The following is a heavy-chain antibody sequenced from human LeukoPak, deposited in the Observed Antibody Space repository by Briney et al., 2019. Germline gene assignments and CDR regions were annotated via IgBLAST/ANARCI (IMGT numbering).Heavy chain of an antibody. D-gene: IGHD5-18*01. Sequence: PGGSLRLSCAASGFTFSGSAMHWVRQASGKGLEWVGRIRSKANSYATAYAASVKGRFTISRDDSKNTAYLQMNSLKTEDTAVYYCTRLVSNYGYSYGSDDCWGQGTLVTVSS. V-gene: IGHV3-73*01. CDR2: IRSKANSYAT. J-gene: IGHJ4*02. CDR3: TRLVSNYGYSYGSDDC. CDR1: GFTFSGSA.